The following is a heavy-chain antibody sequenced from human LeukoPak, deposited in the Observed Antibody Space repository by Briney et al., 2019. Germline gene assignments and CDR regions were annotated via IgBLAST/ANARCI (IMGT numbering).Heavy chain of an antibody. D-gene: IGHD3-3*01. V-gene: IGHV4-34*01. CDR1: GGSFSGYY. J-gene: IGHJ2*01. Sequence: SETLSLTCAAYGGSFSGYYWSWIRQPPGKGLEWIGEINHSGSTNYNPSLKSRVTISVDTSKNQFSLKLSSVTAADTAVYYCARRDTIYWYFDLWGRGTLVTVSS. CDR3: ARRDTIYWYFDL. CDR2: INHSGST.